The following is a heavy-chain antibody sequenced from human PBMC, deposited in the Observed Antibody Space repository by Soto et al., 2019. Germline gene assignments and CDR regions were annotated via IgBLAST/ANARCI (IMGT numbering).Heavy chain of an antibody. J-gene: IGHJ6*02. CDR2: INPNSGGT. CDR1: GYTFTGYY. D-gene: IGHD3-3*01. Sequence: ASVKVSCKASGYTFTGYYMHWVRQAPGQGLEWMGWINPNSGGTNYAQKVQGWVTMTRDTSIGTAYMELSRLRSDDTAVYYCARDLSRFLASGYGMDVWGQGTTVTVSS. V-gene: IGHV1-2*04. CDR3: ARDLSRFLASGYGMDV.